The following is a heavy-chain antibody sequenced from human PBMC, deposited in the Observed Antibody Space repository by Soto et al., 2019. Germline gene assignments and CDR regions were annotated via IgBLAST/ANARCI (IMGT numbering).Heavy chain of an antibody. V-gene: IGHV3-49*04. CDR1: GFSFGDYA. Sequence: GGSLRLSSTASGFSFGDYAMSWVRQAPGKGLEWVGFIRSKAYGGTTEYAASVKGRFTISRDDSKSIAYLQMNSLKTEDTAVYYCTIASFARPDVYYFDYWGQGTLVTVSS. J-gene: IGHJ4*02. CDR3: TIASFARPDVYYFDY. CDR2: IRSKAYGGTT. D-gene: IGHD6-6*01.